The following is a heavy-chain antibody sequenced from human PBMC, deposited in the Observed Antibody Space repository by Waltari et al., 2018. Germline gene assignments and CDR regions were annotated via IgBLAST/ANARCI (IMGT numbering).Heavy chain of an antibody. CDR2: IYYSGST. CDR3: ARVDSSGYYNY. Sequence: QVQLQESGPGLVKPSETLSLTCTVSGGSISSYYWSWIRQPPGKGLEWIGYIYYSGSTNYNPSLKSRVTISVDTSKNQFSLKLSPVTAADTAVYYCARVDSSGYYNYWGQGTLVTVSS. D-gene: IGHD3-22*01. V-gene: IGHV4-59*01. CDR1: GGSISSYY. J-gene: IGHJ4*02.